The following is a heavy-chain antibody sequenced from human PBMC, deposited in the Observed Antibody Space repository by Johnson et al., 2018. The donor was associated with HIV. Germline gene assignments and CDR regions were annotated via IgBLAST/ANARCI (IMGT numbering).Heavy chain of an antibody. CDR3: ARDLVATMNQPASDAFDI. J-gene: IGHJ3*02. CDR1: GFTFSSYA. D-gene: IGHD5-12*01. V-gene: IGHV3-30*04. CDR2: ISYDGSNK. Sequence: QVQLVESGGGVVQPGRSLRLSCAASGFTFSSYAMHWVRQAPGKGLEWVAVISYDGSNKYYADSVKGRFTISRDNSQNTLYRQMNSLRAEDTAVYYCARDLVATMNQPASDAFDIWGQGTMVTVSS.